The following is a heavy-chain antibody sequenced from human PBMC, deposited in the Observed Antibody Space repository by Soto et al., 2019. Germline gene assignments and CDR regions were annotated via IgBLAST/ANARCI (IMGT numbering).Heavy chain of an antibody. CDR2: IKQDESEI. CDR3: AAVITTWALDI. J-gene: IGHJ3*02. V-gene: IGHV3-7*01. Sequence: PGGSLRLSCAAYGFTFSSYWMSWVRQAPGKGLEWVAKIKQDESEIYYVDSVKGRFTIFRDNAKNSLYLQMNSLRVEDTAVYYCAAVITTWALDIWGQGTMVTVSS. CDR1: GFTFSSYW. D-gene: IGHD3-16*01.